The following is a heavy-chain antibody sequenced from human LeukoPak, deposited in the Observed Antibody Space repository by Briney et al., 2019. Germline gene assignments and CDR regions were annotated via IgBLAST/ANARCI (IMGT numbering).Heavy chain of an antibody. CDR2: IKQDGSEK. V-gene: IGHV3-7*01. D-gene: IGHD2-2*02. CDR1: GFTFSSYW. J-gene: IGHJ6*02. Sequence: PGGSLRLSCAASGFTFSSYWMNWVRQAPGKGLEWVANIKQDGSEKYYVDSVKGRFTISRDNAKNSLYLQMNSLRAEDTAVYYCARDHCSSTSCYKEGYYGMDVWGQGTTVTVSS. CDR3: ARDHCSSTSCYKEGYYGMDV.